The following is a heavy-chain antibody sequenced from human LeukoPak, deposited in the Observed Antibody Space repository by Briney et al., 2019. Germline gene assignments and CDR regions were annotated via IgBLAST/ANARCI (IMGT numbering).Heavy chain of an antibody. CDR2: TYYRSQWFR. J-gene: IGHJ4*02. CDR3: AGDLYCSTYSCSFAN. CDR1: GDSVFSDGVA. Sequence: SQTLSLTCAISGDSVFSDGVAWNWIRQSTSRGLEWLGRTYYRSQWFREYAESVKSRITIDPDTSKNQFSLQLNSVTPEDTAVYYCAGDLYCSTYSCSFANWGQGALVTVSS. V-gene: IGHV6-1*01. D-gene: IGHD6-6*01.